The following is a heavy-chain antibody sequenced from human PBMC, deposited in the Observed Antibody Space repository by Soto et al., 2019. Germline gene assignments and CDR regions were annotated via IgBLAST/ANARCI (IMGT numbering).Heavy chain of an antibody. Sequence: ASVKVSCMASGYSFSSYTVHWVRQAPGQRLEWMGWINAGNGNTKYSRKFQGRVTISRDTSASTAYMELSSLRSEDTAVYYCARQGNDDSSGYYYDNWG. D-gene: IGHD3-22*01. CDR2: INAGNGNT. CDR3: ARQGNDDSSGYYYDN. CDR1: GYSFSSYT. V-gene: IGHV1-3*01. J-gene: IGHJ4*01.